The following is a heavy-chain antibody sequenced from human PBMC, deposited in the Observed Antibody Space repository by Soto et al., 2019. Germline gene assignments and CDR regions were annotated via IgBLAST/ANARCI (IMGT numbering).Heavy chain of an antibody. D-gene: IGHD5-18*01. J-gene: IGHJ4*02. Sequence: GSLRLSCAASGFTFSSYSMNWVRQAPGKGLEWVSTIDKSGGSTYYADSVKGRFTISRDNSKQTLYLQMNSLRAEDTAVYYCAKGGYTFGFLFDCWGQGTLVTVSS. CDR2: IDKSGGST. CDR1: GFTFSSYS. CDR3: AKGGYTFGFLFDC. V-gene: IGHV3-23*01.